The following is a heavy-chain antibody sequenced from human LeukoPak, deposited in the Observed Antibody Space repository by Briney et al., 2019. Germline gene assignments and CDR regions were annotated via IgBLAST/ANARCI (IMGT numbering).Heavy chain of an antibody. J-gene: IGHJ4*02. V-gene: IGHV3-48*01. CDR2: ISSSSSTI. Sequence: GGSLRLSCAASGFTFSSYSMNWVRQAPGKGLEWVSYISSSSSTIYYADSVKGRFTISRDNAKNSLYLQMNSLRAEDTAVYYCARESRGVISYFDYWGQGTLVTVSS. D-gene: IGHD3-10*01. CDR1: GFTFSSYS. CDR3: ARESRGVISYFDY.